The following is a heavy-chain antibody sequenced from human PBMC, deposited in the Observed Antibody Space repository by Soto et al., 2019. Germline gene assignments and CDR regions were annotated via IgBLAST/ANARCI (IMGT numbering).Heavy chain of an antibody. J-gene: IGHJ6*02. CDR2: IYPGDSDT. CDR1: GYSFTSYS. Sequence: GESLRISCKGSGYSFTSYSIGWVRQMPGKGMQWMGIIYPGDSDTRYSPSFQGQVTISADKSISTAYLQWSSLKASDTAMYYCACVGFFVSKKGGGYYGMDVWGQGTTVAV. CDR3: ACVGFFVSKKGGGYYGMDV. V-gene: IGHV5-51*01. D-gene: IGHD3-3*01.